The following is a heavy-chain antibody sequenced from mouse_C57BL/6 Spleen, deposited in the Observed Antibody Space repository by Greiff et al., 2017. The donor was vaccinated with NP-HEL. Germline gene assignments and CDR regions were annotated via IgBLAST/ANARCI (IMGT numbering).Heavy chain of an antibody. CDR2: IDPETGGT. D-gene: IGHD2-3*01. J-gene: IGHJ3*01. Sequence: QVQLQQSGAELVRPGASVTLSCKASGYTFPAYEMHWVKQTPVHGLEWIGAIDPETGGTAYNQKFKGKAILTADKSSSTAYMELRSLTSEDSAVYYCTRSLYSAWFAYWGKGTLVTVSA. CDR3: TRSLYSAWFAY. CDR1: GYTFPAYE. V-gene: IGHV1-15*01.